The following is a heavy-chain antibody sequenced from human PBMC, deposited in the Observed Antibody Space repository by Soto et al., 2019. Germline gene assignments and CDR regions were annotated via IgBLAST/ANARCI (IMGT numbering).Heavy chain of an antibody. D-gene: IGHD3-22*01. Sequence: QVQLQESGPGLVKPSETLSLTCTVSGGSISSYYWSWIRQPPGKGLEWIGYIYYGGSTNYNPSLKSRVTISVDTSKNQFSLKLSSVTAADTAVYYCARDLSDYDSSGNWFDPWGQGTLVTVSS. CDR3: ARDLSDYDSSGNWFDP. CDR2: IYYGGST. V-gene: IGHV4-59*01. CDR1: GGSISSYY. J-gene: IGHJ5*02.